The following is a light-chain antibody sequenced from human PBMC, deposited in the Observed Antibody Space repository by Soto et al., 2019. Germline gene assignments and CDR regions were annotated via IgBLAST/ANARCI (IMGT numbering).Light chain of an antibody. Sequence: DIQMTQSPSSLSASVGDRVTITCRASQNINNYINWYQHKPGKAPKVLIYGASSLQSGVPPRFSGSGSGTDFTLTITSLQPDDIATYYCQQSYSPANTFGQGTKLEIK. J-gene: IGKJ2*01. V-gene: IGKV1-39*01. CDR3: QQSYSPANT. CDR2: GAS. CDR1: QNINNY.